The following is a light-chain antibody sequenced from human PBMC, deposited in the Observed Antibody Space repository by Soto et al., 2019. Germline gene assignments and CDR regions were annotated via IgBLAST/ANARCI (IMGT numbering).Light chain of an antibody. CDR3: QQFGSSWLT. CDR2: GTS. Sequence: ENVLTQSPGTLSLSPGERAALSCKASQSMGGSYLAWYQQKPGHAPRLIIYGTSSRATSIPDRFSGSGSGTDFTLTISRLEPEDFAVYYCQQFGSSWLTFGQGTKVEIK. J-gene: IGKJ1*01. CDR1: QSMGGSY. V-gene: IGKV3-20*01.